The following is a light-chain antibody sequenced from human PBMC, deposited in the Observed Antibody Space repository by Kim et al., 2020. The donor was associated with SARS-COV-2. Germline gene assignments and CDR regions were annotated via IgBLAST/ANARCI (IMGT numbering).Light chain of an antibody. CDR2: GAS. J-gene: IGKJ1*01. CDR1: QSVSSN. CDR3: QQYYNWPPWA. Sequence: SPGERAPLSCRSSQSVSSNLAWYQQKPGQAPRLLIYGASTRATGIPARFSGSGSGTEFTLTISSLQSEDFAVYYCQQYYNWPPWAFGQGTKVDIK. V-gene: IGKV3-15*01.